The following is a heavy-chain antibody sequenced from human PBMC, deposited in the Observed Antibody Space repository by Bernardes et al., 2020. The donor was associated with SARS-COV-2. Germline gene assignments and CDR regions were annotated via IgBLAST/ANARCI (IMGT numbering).Heavy chain of an antibody. D-gene: IGHD3-10*01. CDR3: ARDGPLWDGSGSHYEGAFDY. V-gene: IGHV3-33*01. Sequence: GGSLRLSCAASGFTFSSYGMHWVRQAPGKGLEWVAVIWYDGSNKYYADSVKGRFTISRDNSKNTLYLQMNSLRAEDTAVYYCARDGPLWDGSGSHYEGAFDYWGQGTLVTVSS. CDR1: GFTFSSYG. J-gene: IGHJ4*02. CDR2: IWYDGSNK.